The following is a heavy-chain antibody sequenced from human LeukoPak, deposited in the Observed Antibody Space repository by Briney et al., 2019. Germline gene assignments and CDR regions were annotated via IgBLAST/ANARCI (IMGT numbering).Heavy chain of an antibody. CDR2: ISAYNGNT. D-gene: IGHD2-21*02. CDR3: ATEAYCGGDCRMPDY. J-gene: IGHJ4*02. V-gene: IGHV1-18*01. CDR1: GYTFTSYG. Sequence: GASVKVSCKASGYTFTSYGISWVRQAPGQGLEWMGWISAYNGNTNYAQKLQGRVTMTTDTSTSTAYMELRSLRSDDTAVYYCATEAYCGGDCRMPDYWGQGTLVTVSS.